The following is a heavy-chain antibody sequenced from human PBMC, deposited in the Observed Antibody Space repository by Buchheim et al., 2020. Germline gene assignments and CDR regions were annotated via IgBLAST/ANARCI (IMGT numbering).Heavy chain of an antibody. CDR1: GFTFSSHW. CDR3: ARDLHF. Sequence: EVQLVESGGDLVQPGGSLRLSCAASGFTFSSHWMHWVRQAPGKGLVWVSRISPDGSNSDYADSVRGRSTISRDNAKNTLYLQVNSLRAEDTAVYYCARDLHFWGQGTL. D-gene: IGHD3-3*02. CDR2: ISPDGSNS. V-gene: IGHV3-74*01. J-gene: IGHJ4*02.